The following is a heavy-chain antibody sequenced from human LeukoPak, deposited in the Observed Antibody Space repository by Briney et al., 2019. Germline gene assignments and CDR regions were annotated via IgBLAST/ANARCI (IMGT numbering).Heavy chain of an antibody. V-gene: IGHV1-18*01. CDR3: ARVGRPDMTTVTTYYYYYMDV. J-gene: IGHJ6*03. Sequence: APVRVSCKASGYTFTSYGISWVRQAPGQGLGWMGWISAYNGNTNHAQKLQGRVTMTTDTSTSTAYMELRSLRSDDTAVYYCARVGRPDMTTVTTYYYYYMDVWGKGTTVTVSS. CDR2: ISAYNGNT. D-gene: IGHD4-11*01. CDR1: GYTFTSYG.